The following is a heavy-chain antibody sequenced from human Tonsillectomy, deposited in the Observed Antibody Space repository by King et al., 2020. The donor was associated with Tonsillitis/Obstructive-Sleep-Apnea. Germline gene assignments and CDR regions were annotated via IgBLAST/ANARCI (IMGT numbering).Heavy chain of an antibody. J-gene: IGHJ4*02. D-gene: IGHD2-2*01. Sequence: QVQLVESGGGVVQPGRSLRLSCAASGFTFSSYAMHWVRQAPGKGLEWVAVISYDGSNKYYADSVKGRFTISRDNSKNTLYLQMNSRRAEDTAVYYCARDQGIVVVPAHVFDYWGQGTLVTVSS. V-gene: IGHV3-30*04. CDR1: GFTFSSYA. CDR3: ARDQGIVVVPAHVFDY. CDR2: ISYDGSNK.